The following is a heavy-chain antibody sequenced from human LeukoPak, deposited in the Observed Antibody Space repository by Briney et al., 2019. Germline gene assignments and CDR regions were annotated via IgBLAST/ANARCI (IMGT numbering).Heavy chain of an antibody. D-gene: IGHD2-15*01. CDR1: GGTFSSYA. V-gene: IGHV1-69*13. CDR2: IIPIFGTA. J-gene: IGHJ3*02. Sequence: SVKVSCKASGGTFSSYAISWVRQAPGQGLEWMGGIIPIFGTANYAQKFQGRVTITADESTSTAYMELSSLRSEDTAVYYCGICSGGNCQLVNRFDIWGQGTMVTVSS. CDR3: GICSGGNCQLVNRFDI.